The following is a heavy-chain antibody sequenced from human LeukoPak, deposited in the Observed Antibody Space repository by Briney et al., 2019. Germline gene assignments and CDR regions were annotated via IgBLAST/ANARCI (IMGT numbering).Heavy chain of an antibody. V-gene: IGHV4-38-2*02. J-gene: IGHJ4*02. CDR3: AREHCAGGYCYFLDY. D-gene: IGHD2/OR15-2a*01. CDR2: IPHDGST. Sequence: PSETLSLTCSVSDYPISSGHFWGWIRQPPGKGLEWIATIPHDGSTYFNPSLKSRVIVSVDTSKNQFSLNLTSVNAADTAVYYCAREHCAGGYCYFLDYWGQGTLVTVSS. CDR1: DYPISSGHF.